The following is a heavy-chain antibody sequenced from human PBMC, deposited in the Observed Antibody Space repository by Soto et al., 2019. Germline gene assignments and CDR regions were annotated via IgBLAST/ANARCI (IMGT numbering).Heavy chain of an antibody. D-gene: IGHD3-22*01. CDR2: ISGSGGST. Sequence: PGGSLRLSCAASGFTFSNCAMSWVRQAPGKGLEWVSAISGSGGSTYYADSVKGRFTISRDNSKNTLYLQMNSLRAEDTAVYYCAKDGIYDSSVVWFDPWGQGTLVTVSS. V-gene: IGHV3-23*01. J-gene: IGHJ5*02. CDR3: AKDGIYDSSVVWFDP. CDR1: GFTFSNCA.